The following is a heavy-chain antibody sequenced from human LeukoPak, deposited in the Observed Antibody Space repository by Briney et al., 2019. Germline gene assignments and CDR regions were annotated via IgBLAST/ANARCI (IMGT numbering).Heavy chain of an antibody. CDR1: GFTFTSYG. CDR3: ATYRQVLLPFES. D-gene: IGHD2-8*02. Sequence: GGSLRLSCAASGFTFTSYGMSWVRQAPGKGLEWVSSIFPSGGEIHYADSVRGRFTISRDNSKSTLSLQMNSLRAEDTAIYYCATYRQVLLPFESWGQGTLVTVSS. V-gene: IGHV3-23*01. CDR2: IFPSGGEI. J-gene: IGHJ4*02.